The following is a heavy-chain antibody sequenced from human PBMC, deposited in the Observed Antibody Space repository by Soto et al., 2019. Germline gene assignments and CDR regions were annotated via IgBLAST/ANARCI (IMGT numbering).Heavy chain of an antibody. CDR3: ARHLANYDFWSGRPYYYMDV. CDR2: IYYSGST. Sequence: QLQLRESGPGLVKPSETLSLTCTVSGGSISSSSYYWGWIRQPPGKGLEWIGSIYYSGSTYYNPSLKSRVTISVDTSKNQFSLKLSSVTAADTAVYYCARHLANYDFWSGRPYYYMDVWGKGTTVTVSS. CDR1: GGSISSSSYY. D-gene: IGHD3-3*01. V-gene: IGHV4-39*01. J-gene: IGHJ6*03.